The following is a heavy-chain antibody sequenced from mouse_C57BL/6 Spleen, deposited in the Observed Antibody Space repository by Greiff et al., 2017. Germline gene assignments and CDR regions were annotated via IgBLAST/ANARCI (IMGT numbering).Heavy chain of an antibody. Sequence: QVQLQQSGAELVRPGTSVKVSCKASGYAFTNYLIEWVKQRPGQGLEWIGVINPGSGGTNYNEKFKGKATLTADKSSSTAYMQLSSLTSEDSAVYFGARSSYGNYGVYFDVWGTGTTVTVSS. CDR3: ARSSYGNYGVYFDV. D-gene: IGHD2-10*02. CDR2: INPGSGGT. V-gene: IGHV1-54*01. CDR1: GYAFTNYL. J-gene: IGHJ1*03.